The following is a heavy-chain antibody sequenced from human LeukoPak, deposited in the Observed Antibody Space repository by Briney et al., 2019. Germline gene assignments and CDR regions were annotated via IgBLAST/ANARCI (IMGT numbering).Heavy chain of an antibody. V-gene: IGHV1-69*05. CDR2: IIPIFGTA. CDR1: GGTFSSYA. D-gene: IGHD1-1*01. CDR3: ARDTGKDNWDAFDI. J-gene: IGHJ3*02. Sequence: SVKVSCKASGGTFSSYAISWVRQAPGQGLEWMGGIIPIFGTANYAQKFQGRVTITTDESTSTAYMELSSLRSEDTAVYYCARDTGKDNWDAFDIWGQGTMVTVSS.